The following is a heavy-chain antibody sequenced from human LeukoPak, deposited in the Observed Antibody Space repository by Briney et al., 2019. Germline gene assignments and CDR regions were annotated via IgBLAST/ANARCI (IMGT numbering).Heavy chain of an antibody. CDR1: GFTFSSYW. D-gene: IGHD3-3*01. CDR3: ARLYYDFWSVYYSDNGNIYMDV. V-gene: IGHV3-74*01. J-gene: IGHJ6*03. CDR2: INDDGKNT. Sequence: GGSLRLSCAASGFTFSSYWMHWVRRAPGKGLVWVSLINDDGKNTNYADSVKGRFTISRDNAKNTLYLQMNSLRAEDTAVYYCARLYYDFWSVYYSDNGNIYMDVWGKGTTVTVSS.